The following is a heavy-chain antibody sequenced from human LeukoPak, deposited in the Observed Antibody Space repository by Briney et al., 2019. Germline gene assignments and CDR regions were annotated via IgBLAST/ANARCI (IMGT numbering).Heavy chain of an antibody. D-gene: IGHD5-12*01. CDR1: GYSISSGYY. Sequence: SETLSLTCTVSGYSISSGYYWGWIRQPPGKGLEWIGSIYHSGSTYYNPSLKSRVTISVDTSKNQFSLKLSSVTAADTAVYYCASRRWLRSVDYWGQGTLVTVSS. CDR3: ASRRWLRSVDY. CDR2: IYHSGST. V-gene: IGHV4-38-2*02. J-gene: IGHJ4*02.